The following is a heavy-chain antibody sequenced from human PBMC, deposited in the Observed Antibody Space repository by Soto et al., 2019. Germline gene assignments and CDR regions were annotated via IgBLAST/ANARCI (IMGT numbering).Heavy chain of an antibody. D-gene: IGHD1-1*01. CDR2: ISGSGGST. J-gene: IGHJ4*02. Sequence: GGSLRLSCAASGFTFSSYAMTWVRQAPGKGLEWVSAISGSGGSTYYADSVKGRFTISRDNSKNTLYLQMNSLRAEDTAVYYCARDGNCRLDYWGQGALVTVPS. CDR1: GFTFSSYA. CDR3: ARDGNCRLDY. V-gene: IGHV3-23*01.